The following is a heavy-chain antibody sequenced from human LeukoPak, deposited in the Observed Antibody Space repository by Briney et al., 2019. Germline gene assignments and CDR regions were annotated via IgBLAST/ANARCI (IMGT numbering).Heavy chain of an antibody. Sequence: ASVKVSCKASGYTFTSYAMHWVRQAPGQGLEWMGWINADNGNTKYSQEFQGRVTITRDTSASTAYMELSSLRSEDMAVYYCARGGYHYGDYLHDYWGQGTLVTVSS. CDR1: GYTFTSYA. CDR2: INADNGNT. J-gene: IGHJ4*02. CDR3: ARGGYHYGDYLHDY. D-gene: IGHD4-17*01. V-gene: IGHV1-3*03.